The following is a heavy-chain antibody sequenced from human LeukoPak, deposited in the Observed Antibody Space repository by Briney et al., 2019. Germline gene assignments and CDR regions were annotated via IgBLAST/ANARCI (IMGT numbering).Heavy chain of an antibody. CDR2: IYTSGST. CDR1: GGSISSGSYY. V-gene: IGHV4-61*02. Sequence: PSETLSLTCTVSGGSISSGSYYWSWIRQPAGKGLEWIGRIYTSGSTNYNPSLKSRVTISVDTPKNQFSLKLSSVTAADTAVYYCARDRCGGDCYSDAFDIWGQGTMVTVSS. D-gene: IGHD2-21*01. J-gene: IGHJ3*02. CDR3: ARDRCGGDCYSDAFDI.